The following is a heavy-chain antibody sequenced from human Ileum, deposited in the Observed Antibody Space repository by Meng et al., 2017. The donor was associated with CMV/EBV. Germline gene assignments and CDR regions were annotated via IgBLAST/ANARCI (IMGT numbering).Heavy chain of an antibody. CDR3: ASGFEP. Sequence: ASVKVSCKASGYTFSTYDINWVRQAPGQELEWMGWVHPTSGDTDYAQRFQSRVTMTAHTSISTAYMELSSLTSDNTAVYYCASGFEPWGQGTLVTVSS. CDR1: GYTFSTYD. J-gene: IGHJ5*02. CDR2: VHPTSGDT. V-gene: IGHV1-8*01.